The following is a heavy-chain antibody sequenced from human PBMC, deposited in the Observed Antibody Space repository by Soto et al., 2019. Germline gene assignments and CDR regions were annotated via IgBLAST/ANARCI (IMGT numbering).Heavy chain of an antibody. J-gene: IGHJ5*02. Sequence: EVQLLESGGGLVQPGGSLRLSCVASGFTFKNFAVSWVRQAPGKGMEWVSAIGGSGSSANYADSVKGRFTVSRDDSKSTLYLQMSGLRVDDTALYYCAKDAVAYNGEWDWFDRWGQGTLVTVSS. CDR1: GFTFKNFA. D-gene: IGHD3-10*01. CDR3: AKDAVAYNGEWDWFDR. CDR2: IGGSGSSA. V-gene: IGHV3-23*01.